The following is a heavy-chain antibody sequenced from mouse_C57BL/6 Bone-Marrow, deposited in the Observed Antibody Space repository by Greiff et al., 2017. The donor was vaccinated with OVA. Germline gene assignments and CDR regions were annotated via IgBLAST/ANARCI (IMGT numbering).Heavy chain of an antibody. J-gene: IGHJ4*01. CDR2: ISGGGGNT. D-gene: IGHD3-2*02. CDR3: YAMDY. Sequence: DVQLQESGGGLVKPGGSLKLSCAASGFTFSSYTMSWVRQTPEKRLEWVATISGGGGNTYYPDSVKGRFTISRDNAKNTLYLQMSSLRSEDSSGYEYYAMDYWGQGTSVTVSS. CDR1: GFTFSSYT. V-gene: IGHV5-9*04.